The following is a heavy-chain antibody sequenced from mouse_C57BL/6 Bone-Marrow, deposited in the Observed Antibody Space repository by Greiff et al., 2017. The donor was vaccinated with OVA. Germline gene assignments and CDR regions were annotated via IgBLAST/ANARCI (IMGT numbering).Heavy chain of an antibody. J-gene: IGHJ2*01. CDR3: ARCGVVTTRFDY. V-gene: IGHV1-20*01. CDR2: INPYNGDT. D-gene: IGHD2-2*01. CDR1: GYSFTGYF. Sequence: VQLKESGPELVKPGDSVKISCKASGYSFTGYFMNWVMQSHGKSLEWIGRINPYNGDTFYNQKLKGQATLPVDKSSSTAHMELRSLTSEDSAVYYCARCGVVTTRFDYWGQGTTLTVSS.